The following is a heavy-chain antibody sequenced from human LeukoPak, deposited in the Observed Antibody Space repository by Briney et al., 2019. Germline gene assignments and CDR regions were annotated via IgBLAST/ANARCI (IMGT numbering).Heavy chain of an antibody. CDR1: GYTFTGYY. J-gene: IGHJ4*02. Sequence: ASVKVSCKASGYTFTGYYMHWVRQAPGQRLEWMGWINPNSGGTNYAQKFQGWVTTTRDTSISTAYMELSRLRSDDTAVYYCARVVGVDFDYWGQGTLVTVSS. V-gene: IGHV1-2*04. CDR2: INPNSGGT. CDR3: ARVVGVDFDY. D-gene: IGHD1-26*01.